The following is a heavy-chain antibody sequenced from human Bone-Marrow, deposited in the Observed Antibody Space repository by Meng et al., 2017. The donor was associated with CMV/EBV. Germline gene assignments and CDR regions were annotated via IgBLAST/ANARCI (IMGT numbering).Heavy chain of an antibody. D-gene: IGHD3-16*01. CDR2: IKQDGSEK. CDR3: AKDILTRVLGN. CDR1: GFTFSSYW. V-gene: IGHV3-7*03. J-gene: IGHJ4*02. Sequence: LSLTCAASGFTFSSYWMSWVRQAPGKGLEWVANIKQDGSEKYYVDSVKGRFTISRDNAKNSLYLQMNSLRAEDTAVYYCAKDILTRVLGNWGQGTLVTGSS.